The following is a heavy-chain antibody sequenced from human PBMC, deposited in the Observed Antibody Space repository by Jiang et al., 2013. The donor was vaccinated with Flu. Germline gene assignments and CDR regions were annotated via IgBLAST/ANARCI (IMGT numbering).Heavy chain of an antibody. V-gene: IGHV2-5*02. CDR2: IYWDDDK. J-gene: IGHJ5*02. CDR1: GFSLSTSGVG. D-gene: IGHD3-22*01. Sequence: KPTQTLTLTCTFSGFSLSTSGVGVGWIRQPPGKALEWLALIYWDDDKRYSPSLKSRLTITKDTSKNQVVLTMTNMDPVDTATYYCAHATYYYDSSVEWFDPWGQGTLVTVSS. CDR3: AHATYYYDSSVEWFDP.